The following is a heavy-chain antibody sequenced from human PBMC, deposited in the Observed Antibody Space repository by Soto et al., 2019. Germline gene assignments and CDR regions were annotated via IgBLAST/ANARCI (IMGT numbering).Heavy chain of an antibody. V-gene: IGHV5-51*01. CDR3: ARRYCSGGTCYIDY. CDR2: IYPGDSDT. D-gene: IGHD2-15*01. J-gene: IGHJ4*02. CDR1: GYSFTSYW. Sequence: PGESLKISCKASGYSFTSYWIAWVRQMPGKGLEWMGIIYPGDSDTRYSPSFQGQVTISADKSISAAYLQWSSLKASGTAMYYCARRYCSGGTCYIDYWAQGTLVTVSS.